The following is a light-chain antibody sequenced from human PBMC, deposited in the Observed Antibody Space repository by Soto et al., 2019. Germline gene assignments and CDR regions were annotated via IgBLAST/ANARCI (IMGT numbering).Light chain of an antibody. CDR2: GNT. CDR3: QSYDSSLRAAYV. J-gene: IGLJ1*01. V-gene: IGLV1-40*01. Sequence: QSVLTQPPSVSGAPGQRVTISCTGSSSNIGAGYEVHWYQHLPGKAPKLLIYGNTNRPSGVPDRFSGSKSGTSASLAITGRQAKDEADYYCQSYDSSLRAAYVFAGGTKLTVL. CDR1: SSNIGAGYE.